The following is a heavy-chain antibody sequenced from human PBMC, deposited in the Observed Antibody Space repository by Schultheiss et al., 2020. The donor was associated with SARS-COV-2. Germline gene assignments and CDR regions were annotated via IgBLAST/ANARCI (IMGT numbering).Heavy chain of an antibody. J-gene: IGHJ4*02. CDR3: ARRRQWLTY. Sequence: SETLSLTCTVSGGSVSRGGYYWSWIRQPPGKGLEWLGYFCYTGSATYNPALQSRVTVSVDTSANQFSLKLSSVTAADTAVYYCARRRQWLTYWGQGTLVTVAS. V-gene: IGHV4-61*08. CDR2: FCYTGSA. D-gene: IGHD6-19*01. CDR1: GGSVSRGGYY.